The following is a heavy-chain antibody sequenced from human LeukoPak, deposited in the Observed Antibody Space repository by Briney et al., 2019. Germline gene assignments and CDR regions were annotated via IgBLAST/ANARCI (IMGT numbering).Heavy chain of an antibody. D-gene: IGHD3-3*01. CDR3: ARWVEYDFWSGYTQDAFDI. V-gene: IGHV4-31*03. Sequence: PSQTLSLTCTVSGGSISSGGYYWSWIRQHPGKGLEWIGYIYYSGSTYYNPSLKSRVTISVDTSKNQFSLKLSSVTAADTAVYYCARWVEYDFWSGYTQDAFDIWGQGTMVTVSS. J-gene: IGHJ3*02. CDR2: IYYSGST. CDR1: GGSISSGGYY.